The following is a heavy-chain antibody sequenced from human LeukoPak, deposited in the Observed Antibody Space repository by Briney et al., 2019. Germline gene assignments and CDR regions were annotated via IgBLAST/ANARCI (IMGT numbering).Heavy chain of an antibody. CDR2: IYFSGIT. Sequence: PSETLSLTCTVSGGAVGSSGYYWGWIRQPPGKGLEWIASIYFSGITYYNPSLKSRVTISVDTSKNQFSLKLSSVTAADTAVYYCAREMAAGPNNWFDPWGQGTLVTVSS. D-gene: IGHD6-13*01. CDR3: AREMAAGPNNWFDP. V-gene: IGHV4-39*02. CDR1: GGAVGSSGYY. J-gene: IGHJ5*02.